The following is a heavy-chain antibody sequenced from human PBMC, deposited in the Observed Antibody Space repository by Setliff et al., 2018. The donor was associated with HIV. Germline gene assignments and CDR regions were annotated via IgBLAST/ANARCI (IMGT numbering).Heavy chain of an antibody. CDR2: INHSGST. CDR3: AAASSWDPLLDY. J-gene: IGHJ4*02. D-gene: IGHD6-13*01. V-gene: IGHV4-34*01. Sequence: SETLSLTCAVFGGSFSGYYWSWIRQPPGKGLEWIGEINHSGSTNYNPSLKSRVTISVDTSMDQFSLKLNSVTAADTAVYYCAAASSWDPLLDYWGQGTLVTVSS. CDR1: GGSFSGYY.